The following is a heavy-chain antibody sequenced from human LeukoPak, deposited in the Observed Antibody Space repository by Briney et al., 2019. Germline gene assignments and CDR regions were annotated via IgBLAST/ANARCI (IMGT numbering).Heavy chain of an antibody. V-gene: IGHV3-30*02. Sequence: GGSLRLSCAASGFTFSSYGMHWVRQPPGKGLEWVAFIRFDGNNKYYADSLKGRFTISRDNSKNTLYLQMNSLRAEDTAVYYCAGGYGWTTNYWGQGTLVTVSS. CDR3: AGGYGWTTNY. J-gene: IGHJ4*02. D-gene: IGHD3-10*01. CDR1: GFTFSSYG. CDR2: IRFDGNNK.